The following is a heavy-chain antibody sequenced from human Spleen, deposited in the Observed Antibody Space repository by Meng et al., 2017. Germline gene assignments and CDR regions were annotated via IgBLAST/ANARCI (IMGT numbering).Heavy chain of an antibody. CDR2: INPSGGT. Sequence: ASVKVSCKASGYTFTSYYMHWVRQAPGQGLEWMGIINPSGGTNYAQRFQGRVTMTGDTSISTAYMELSGLRSDDTAMYYCARDEDISAAGKLFGDYWGQGTLVTVSS. CDR1: GYTFTSYY. J-gene: IGHJ4*02. V-gene: IGHV1-2*02. D-gene: IGHD6-13*01. CDR3: ARDEDISAAGKLFGDY.